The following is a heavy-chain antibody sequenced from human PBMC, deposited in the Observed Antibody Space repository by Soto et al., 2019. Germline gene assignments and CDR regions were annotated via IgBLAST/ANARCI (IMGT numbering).Heavy chain of an antibody. CDR1: GFTFSSYW. J-gene: IGHJ6*02. V-gene: IGHV3-7*01. CDR2: IKQDGSEK. D-gene: IGHD3-3*01. Sequence: GGSLRLSCAASGFTFSSYWMSWVRQAPGKGLEWVANIKQDGSEKYYVDSVKGRFTISRDNAKNSLYLQMNSLRAEDPAVYYCARDRPLDYDFWSGYYYYYGMDVWGQGTTVTVSS. CDR3: ARDRPLDYDFWSGYYYYYGMDV.